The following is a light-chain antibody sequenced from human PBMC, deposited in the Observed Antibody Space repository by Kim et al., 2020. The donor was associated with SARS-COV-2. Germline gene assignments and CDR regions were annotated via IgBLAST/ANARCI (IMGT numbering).Light chain of an antibody. V-gene: IGKV1-39*01. Sequence: DIQMTQSPSSLSASVRDRVTITCRASQSISRYLNWYQQKVGRAPKVLIYAASSLQSGVPSRFSGSGSGTDFTLTISSLQPEDSATYYCQQSHSTPYTFGQGTKLEI. CDR3: QQSHSTPYT. J-gene: IGKJ2*01. CDR1: QSISRY. CDR2: AAS.